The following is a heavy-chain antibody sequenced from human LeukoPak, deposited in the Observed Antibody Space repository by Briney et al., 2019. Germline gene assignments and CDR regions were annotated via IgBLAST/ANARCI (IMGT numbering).Heavy chain of an antibody. CDR2: ISGNGVST. Sequence: PGGSLRLSCSASGFTFSTYPMHWVRQGPGKGLEYVSAISGNGVSTYYADSVKGRFIISRDNSKNTLYLQMRSLRTEVTAVYYCLKDFVSSWSNWFDLWGQGTLVTVSS. CDR3: LKDFVSSWSNWFDL. D-gene: IGHD6-13*01. V-gene: IGHV3-64D*06. J-gene: IGHJ5*02. CDR1: GFTFSTYP.